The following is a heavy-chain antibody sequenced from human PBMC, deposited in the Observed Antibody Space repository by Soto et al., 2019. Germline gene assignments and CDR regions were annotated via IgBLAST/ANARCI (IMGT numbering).Heavy chain of an antibody. CDR2: IVPLFGKA. CDR3: ARQFDYETSGYYYAY. J-gene: IGHJ4*02. D-gene: IGHD3-22*01. V-gene: IGHV1-69*13. CDR1: GGTFNKNA. Sequence: SVKVSCKAAGGTFNKNAIDWVRQVPGQGLQWMGGIVPLFGKANYAQKFQGRVTITADEATNTAYMELRSLRSEDTAVYYRARQFDYETSGYYYAYWGQGTLVTVSS.